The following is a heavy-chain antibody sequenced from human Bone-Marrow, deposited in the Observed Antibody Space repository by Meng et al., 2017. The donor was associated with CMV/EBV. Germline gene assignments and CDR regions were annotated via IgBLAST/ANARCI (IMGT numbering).Heavy chain of an antibody. Sequence: ETLSLTCAASGFTFRTYWMSWVRQAPGKGLEWVANIKQDGSEKYYVDSVKGRFTVSRDNAKNSLYFQMNSLRAEDTAVYYCARAGGTYETLYGMDVWGQGTTVTVSS. CDR1: GFTFRTYW. CDR3: ARAGGTYETLYGMDV. CDR2: IKQDGSEK. D-gene: IGHD3-16*01. V-gene: IGHV3-7*01. J-gene: IGHJ6*02.